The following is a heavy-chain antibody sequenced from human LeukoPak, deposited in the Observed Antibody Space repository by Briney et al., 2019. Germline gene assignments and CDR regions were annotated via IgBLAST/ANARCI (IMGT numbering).Heavy chain of an antibody. D-gene: IGHD3-10*01. Sequence: PGGSLRLSCAASGFTFSSYSMNWVRQAPGKGLEWVSSISSSSSYIYYADSVKGRFTISRDTAKNSLYLQMNSLRADDTAVYYCARDRGCYGSGSSEYYFDYWGQGTLVTVSS. CDR2: ISSSSSYI. J-gene: IGHJ4*02. CDR3: ARDRGCYGSGSSEYYFDY. V-gene: IGHV3-21*01. CDR1: GFTFSSYS.